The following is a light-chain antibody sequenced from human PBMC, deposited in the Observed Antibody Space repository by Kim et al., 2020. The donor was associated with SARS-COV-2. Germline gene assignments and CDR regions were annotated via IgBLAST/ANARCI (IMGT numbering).Light chain of an antibody. V-gene: IGKV3-20*01. CDR3: QQYGSSPWT. Sequence: SPGERATLPCRASQSVSSSYLAWYQQKPGQAPRLLIYGASSRATGIPVRFSGSGSGTDFTLTISRLEPEDFAVYYCQQYGSSPWTFGQGTKVDIK. J-gene: IGKJ1*01. CDR2: GAS. CDR1: QSVSSSY.